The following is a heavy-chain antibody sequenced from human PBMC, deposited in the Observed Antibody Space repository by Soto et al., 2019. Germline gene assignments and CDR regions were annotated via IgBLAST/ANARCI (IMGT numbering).Heavy chain of an antibody. J-gene: IGHJ4*02. D-gene: IGHD6-19*01. CDR3: ATVGSSGWSPDY. Sequence: QLQLQESGPGLVKPSETLSLTCTVSGGSISGYYWTWIRQPPGKGLEWIGYIFYSGVTNYNPSLKSRVTLSVDTSKNQFSLKLRSVTAADTAVYYCATVGSSGWSPDYWGRGTLVTVS. CDR2: IFYSGVT. V-gene: IGHV4-59*01. CDR1: GGSISGYY.